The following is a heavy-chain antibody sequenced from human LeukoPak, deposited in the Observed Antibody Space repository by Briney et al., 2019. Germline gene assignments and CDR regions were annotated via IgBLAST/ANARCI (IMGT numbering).Heavy chain of an antibody. J-gene: IGHJ4*02. CDR2: INHSGST. D-gene: IGHD3-22*01. V-gene: IGHV4-34*01. Sequence: PETLSLTCAVYGGSFSGYYWSWIRQPPGKGLEWIGEINHSGSTNYNPSPKSRVTISVDTSKNRFSLKLSSVTAPDTAVYYCARGDTYYYDSSGYPEPPDYWGQGTLVTVSS. CDR1: GGSFSGYY. CDR3: ARGDTYYYDSSGYPEPPDY.